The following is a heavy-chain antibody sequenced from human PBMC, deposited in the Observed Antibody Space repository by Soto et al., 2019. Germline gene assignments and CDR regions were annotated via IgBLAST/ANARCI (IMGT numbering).Heavy chain of an antibody. V-gene: IGHV1-18*04. J-gene: IGHJ6*02. CDR1: GYTFTSYG. D-gene: IGHD6-6*01. CDR2: ISAYNGNT. Sequence: QVQLVQSGAEVKKPGASVKVSCKASGYTFTSYGISWVRQAPGQGLEWMGWISAYNGNTNYAQKLQGRVTMTTDTSTSKAYMELRSLRSDDTAVYYCARHEYSSSSSYYYYGMDVWGQGTTVTVSS. CDR3: ARHEYSSSSSYYYYGMDV.